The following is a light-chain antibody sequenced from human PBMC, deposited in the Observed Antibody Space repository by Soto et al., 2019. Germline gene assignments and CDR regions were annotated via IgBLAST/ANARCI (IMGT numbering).Light chain of an antibody. CDR1: SSDVGGYNY. CDR2: EVN. CDR3: SSYAGSSNV. V-gene: IGLV2-8*01. J-gene: IGLJ1*01. Sequence: ALTPPPSPSGSPGQSVAISCTGTSSDVGGYNYVSWYQQHPGKAPKLMVYEVNKRPSGVPDRFSGSKSGNTASLTVSGLQAEDEADYYCSSYAGSSNVFGTGTKVTVL.